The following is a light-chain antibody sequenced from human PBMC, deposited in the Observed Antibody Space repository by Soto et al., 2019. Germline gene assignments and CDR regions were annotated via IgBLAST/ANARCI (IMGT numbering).Light chain of an antibody. J-gene: IGKJ1*01. CDR2: KAS. V-gene: IGKV1-5*03. Sequence: DIQMTQSPSTMAASVGDRVTITCRASDSISPWVAWYQQKTGKPPKVLIYKASTLTSGVPSRFRGSGSGTEFTLTISRLQPDDFETYYCQHYNSYSEAFGQGTKVDI. CDR3: QHYNSYSEA. CDR1: DSISPW.